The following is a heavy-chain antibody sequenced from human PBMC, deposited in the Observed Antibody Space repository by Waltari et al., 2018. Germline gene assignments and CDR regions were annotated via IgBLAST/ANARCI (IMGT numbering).Heavy chain of an antibody. CDR1: GGPFPFFS. D-gene: IGHD1-26*01. CDR3: ARADRGPRSGSSATPAWGP. J-gene: IGHJ5*02. CDR2: INPRGTT. V-gene: IGHV4-34*01. Sequence: QVQLQQWGAGLLKPSETLSLTCAVSGGPFPFFSWTWIRQPPGKGLEWIGEINPRGTTNYSPSLRSRVSISSDTSKNQFSLKLTSVTAADTAVYYCARADRGPRSGSSATPAWGPWGQGTLVTVSS.